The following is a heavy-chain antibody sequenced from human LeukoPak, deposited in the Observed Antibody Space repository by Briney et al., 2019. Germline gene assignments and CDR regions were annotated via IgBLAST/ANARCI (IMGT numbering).Heavy chain of an antibody. Sequence: ASVKVSCKASGYTFASYGISWVRQAPGQGLEWVGWISAYNGNTNYAQKFQGRVTITTDESTSTAYMELSSLRSEDTAVYYCASYYYGSGSYYNHETFDYWGQGTLVTVSS. D-gene: IGHD3-10*01. V-gene: IGHV1-18*01. CDR3: ASYYYGSGSYYNHETFDY. CDR1: GYTFASYG. J-gene: IGHJ4*02. CDR2: ISAYNGNT.